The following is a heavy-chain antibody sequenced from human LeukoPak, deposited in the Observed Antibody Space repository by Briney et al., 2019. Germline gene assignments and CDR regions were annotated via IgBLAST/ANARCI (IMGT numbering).Heavy chain of an antibody. CDR3: ARVPVDWSGYYADY. D-gene: IGHD3-3*01. CDR2: ISGSGGST. Sequence: GGSLRLSCAASGFTFSSYAMSWVRQAPGKGLEWVSAISGSGGSTYYADSVKGRFTISRDNSKNTLYLQMNSLRAEDTAVYYCARVPVDWSGYYADYWGQGTLVTVSS. V-gene: IGHV3-23*01. CDR1: GFTFSSYA. J-gene: IGHJ4*02.